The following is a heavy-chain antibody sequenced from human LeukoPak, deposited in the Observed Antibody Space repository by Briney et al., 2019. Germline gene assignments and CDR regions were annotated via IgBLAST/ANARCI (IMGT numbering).Heavy chain of an antibody. J-gene: IGHJ6*03. CDR2: FDPEDGET. D-gene: IGHD1-26*01. Sequence: ASVKVSCKVSGYTLTELSMHWVRQAPGKGLEWMGGFDPEDGETIYAQKFQGRVTMTEDTSTDTAYMELSSLRSEDTAVYYCATDTSYSGSYYYMDVWGKGTTVTVSS. V-gene: IGHV1-24*01. CDR3: ATDTSYSGSYYYMDV. CDR1: GYTLTELS.